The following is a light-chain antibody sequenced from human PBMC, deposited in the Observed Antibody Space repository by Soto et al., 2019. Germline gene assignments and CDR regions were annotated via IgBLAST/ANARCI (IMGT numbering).Light chain of an antibody. CDR1: QTVVSSY. CDR2: GAS. Sequence: EIVLTQSPGTLPLSPGERATLSCRASQTVVSSYLAWYQQKSGQAPRLLIYGASNRATDIPDRFSGGGSGTDFTLTINRLEPDDFAVYFCQQYGTSPWTFGQGTKVEIK. J-gene: IGKJ1*01. V-gene: IGKV3-20*01. CDR3: QQYGTSPWT.